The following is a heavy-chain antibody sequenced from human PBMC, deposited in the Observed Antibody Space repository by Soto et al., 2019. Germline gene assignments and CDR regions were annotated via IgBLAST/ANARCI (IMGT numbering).Heavy chain of an antibody. V-gene: IGHV3-66*01. CDR1: GFTVSSNY. CDR2: IYSGGNT. CDR3: ARDYYDSSGYYYFWY. J-gene: IGHJ4*02. Sequence: GGSLRLSCAASGFTVSSNYMSWVRQAPGKGLEWVSVIYSGGNTYYADSVKGRFTISRDNSKNTLYLQMNSLRAEDTAVYYCARDYYDSSGYYYFWYWGQGTLVTVSS. D-gene: IGHD3-22*01.